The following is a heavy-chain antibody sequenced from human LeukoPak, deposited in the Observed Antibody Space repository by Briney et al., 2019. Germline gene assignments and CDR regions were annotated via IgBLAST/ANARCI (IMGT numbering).Heavy chain of an antibody. D-gene: IGHD3-22*01. J-gene: IGHJ4*02. CDR2: INANSGGT. CDR1: GYTFTGYY. V-gene: IGHV1-2*02. CDR3: ASLSYYDLSGYFY. Sequence: GASVKVSCKASGYTFTGYYMHWVRQAPGQGLEWMGWINANSGGTNYAQKFQGRVTMTRDTSITTGYMELSGLTSDDTAVYYCASLSYYDLSGYFYWGQGTLVTVSS.